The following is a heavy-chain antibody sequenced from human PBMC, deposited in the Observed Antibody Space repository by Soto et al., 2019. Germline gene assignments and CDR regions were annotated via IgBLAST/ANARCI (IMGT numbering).Heavy chain of an antibody. CDR2: ITHSGST. CDR1: RGSFCRYY. Sequence: PSETLSLPCAVYRGSFCRYYWSWLRQPPAKGLQWIGEITHSGSTNYNPSLKSRVTISVDTSKNQFSLKLSSVTAADTAVYYCAGGIAVAIFDYWGQGTLVTVSS. D-gene: IGHD6-19*01. CDR3: AGGIAVAIFDY. J-gene: IGHJ4*02. V-gene: IGHV4-34*01.